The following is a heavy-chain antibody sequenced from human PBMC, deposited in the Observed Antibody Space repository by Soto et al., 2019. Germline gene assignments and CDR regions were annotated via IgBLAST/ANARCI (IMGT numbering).Heavy chain of an antibody. CDR2: IYYSGST. V-gene: IGHV4-59*08. CDR1: GGSLGRYY. CDR3: ARQGIFFVVVVAADNNWFDP. D-gene: IGHD2-15*01. Sequence: SETVSLTCTVSGGSLGRYYWSWIRQRPKKGLEWIGYIYYSGSTNYNPSLKSRVTISVDTSKNQFSLKLSSVTAADTAVYYCARQGIFFVVVVAADNNWFDPWGQGTLVTVSS. J-gene: IGHJ5*02.